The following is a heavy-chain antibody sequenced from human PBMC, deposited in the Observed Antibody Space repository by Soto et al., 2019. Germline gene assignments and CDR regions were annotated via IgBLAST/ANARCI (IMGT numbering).Heavy chain of an antibody. Sequence: EVQLVESGGGLAQPGWSRRLSCAASGFNFDDHAMHWVRQAPGKGLEWVSGISWNSVTINYADSVKGRFTISRDNAKRTLHLQMNSLRPADTAIYYCVRSSGSQPRAGWFDPWGQGTLVTVS. CDR3: VRSSGSQPRAGWFDP. J-gene: IGHJ5*02. D-gene: IGHD1-26*01. CDR2: ISWNSVTI. CDR1: GFNFDDHA. V-gene: IGHV3-9*01.